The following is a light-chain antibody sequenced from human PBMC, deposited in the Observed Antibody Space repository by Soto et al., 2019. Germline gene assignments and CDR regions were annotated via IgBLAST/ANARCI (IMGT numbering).Light chain of an antibody. CDR2: VAS. Sequence: EIVMTQSPDTLSVSPGERATLSCRASQSVSSNLAWYQQKPGQAPRLLIYVASTRATGIPARFSGSGSGTEFTLTISSLQSEDFAVYYCQQYNNWPRTFGQGTKVDIK. J-gene: IGKJ1*01. CDR3: QQYNNWPRT. V-gene: IGKV3-15*01. CDR1: QSVSSN.